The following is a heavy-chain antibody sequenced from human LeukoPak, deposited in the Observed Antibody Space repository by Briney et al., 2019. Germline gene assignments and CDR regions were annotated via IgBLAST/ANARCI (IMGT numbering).Heavy chain of an antibody. J-gene: IGHJ4*02. CDR1: GSSVSSGSYY. Sequence: SETLSLTCTVSGSSVSSGSYYWSWIRQPPGKGLEWIGYIYYSGSTNYNPSLKSRVTISVDTSKNQFSLKLSSVTAADTAVYYCARVHTTVTTYYFDYWGQGTLVTVSS. CDR2: IYYSGST. CDR3: ARVHTTVTTYYFDY. D-gene: IGHD4-17*01. V-gene: IGHV4-61*01.